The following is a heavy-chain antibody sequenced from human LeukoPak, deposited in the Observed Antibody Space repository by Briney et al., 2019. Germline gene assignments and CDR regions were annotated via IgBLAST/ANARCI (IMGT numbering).Heavy chain of an antibody. Sequence: SETLSPTCTVSGGSISSYYWSWIRQPPGKGLEWIGYIYYSGSTNYNPSLKSRVTISVDTSKNQFSLKLSSVTAADTAVYYCAREQQWLVWGYFDYWGQGTLVTVSS. D-gene: IGHD6-19*01. CDR3: AREQQWLVWGYFDY. CDR2: IYYSGST. CDR1: GGSISSYY. V-gene: IGHV4-59*01. J-gene: IGHJ4*02.